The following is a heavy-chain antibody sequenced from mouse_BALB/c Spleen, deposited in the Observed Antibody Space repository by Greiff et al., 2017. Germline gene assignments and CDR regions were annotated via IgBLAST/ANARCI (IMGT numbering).Heavy chain of an antibody. Sequence: EVQGVESGGGLVQPGGSRKLSCAASGFTFSSFGMHWVRQAPEKGLEWVAYISRGSSTIYYADTVKGRFTISRDNPKNTLFLQMTSLRSEDTAMYYCARRDDWGQGTLVTVSA. V-gene: IGHV5-17*02. J-gene: IGHJ3*01. CDR1: GFTFSSFG. CDR2: ISRGSSTI. D-gene: IGHD3-3*01. CDR3: ARRDD.